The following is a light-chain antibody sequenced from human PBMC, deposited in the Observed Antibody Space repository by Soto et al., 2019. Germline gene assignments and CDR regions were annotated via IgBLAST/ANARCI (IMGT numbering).Light chain of an antibody. CDR3: QQRTNWPPIFT. J-gene: IGKJ3*01. V-gene: IGKV3-11*01. Sequence: EIVLTQSPATLSVAPGERATISCRASQSVRIYLAWYQQKPGQAPRLLIYDTSQRATGIPDRFSGSGSGTDFTLTISSLESEDFAVYYCQQRTNWPPIFTFGPGTKVDIK. CDR1: QSVRIY. CDR2: DTS.